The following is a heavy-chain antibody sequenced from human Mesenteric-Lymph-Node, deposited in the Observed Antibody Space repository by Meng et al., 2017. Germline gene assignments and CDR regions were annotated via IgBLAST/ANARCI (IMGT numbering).Heavy chain of an antibody. Sequence: QDQLQQSGPGLVKPSHTLSLTCAISGDSVSSNSAAWNWIRQSPSRGLEWLGRTYYRSKWYNDYAMFVKSRITISQDTSKNQLSLQLNSVTPEDTAVYYCARHNGGTYRFDCWGQGTLVTVSS. CDR2: TYYRSKWYN. V-gene: IGHV6-1*01. D-gene: IGHD1-26*01. J-gene: IGHJ4*02. CDR3: ARHNGGTYRFDC. CDR1: GDSVSSNSAA.